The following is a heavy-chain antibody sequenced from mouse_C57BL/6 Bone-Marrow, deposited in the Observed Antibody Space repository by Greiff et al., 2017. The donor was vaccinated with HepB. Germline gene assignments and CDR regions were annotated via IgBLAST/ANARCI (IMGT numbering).Heavy chain of an antibody. D-gene: IGHD1-1*01. CDR2: ISSGGSYT. CDR3: ARHWAITTVVANYAMDY. J-gene: IGHJ4*01. CDR1: GFTFSSYG. V-gene: IGHV5-6*01. Sequence: EVHLVESGGDLVKPGGSLKLSCAASGFTFSSYGMSWVRQTPDKRLEWVATISSGGSYTYYPDSVKGRFTISRDNAKNTLYLQMSSLKSEDTAMYYCARHWAITTVVANYAMDYWGQGTSVTVSS.